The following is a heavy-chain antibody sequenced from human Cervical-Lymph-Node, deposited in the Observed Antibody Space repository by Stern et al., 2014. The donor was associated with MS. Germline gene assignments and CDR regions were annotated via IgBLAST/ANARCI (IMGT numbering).Heavy chain of an antibody. CDR2: IGSGGTPI. Sequence: QVHLVESGGGLVKPGESLRLSCAGSGLNFGDYYMSWLRQAPGKGLAWVAYIGSGGTPIYYADSVKGRCLISRDNAKKSLFLHMNSLRVEDTAVYYCARASGSYSNFWGQGTLVIVSS. J-gene: IGHJ4*02. CDR1: GLNFGDYY. CDR3: ARASGSYSNF. D-gene: IGHD1-26*01. V-gene: IGHV3-11*01.